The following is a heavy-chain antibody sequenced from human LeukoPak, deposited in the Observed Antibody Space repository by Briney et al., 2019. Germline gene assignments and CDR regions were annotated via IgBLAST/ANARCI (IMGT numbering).Heavy chain of an antibody. CDR3: ARESGAFSLFGF. D-gene: IGHD1-26*01. V-gene: IGHV4-4*02. CDR1: GGSIITTNW. CDR2: VHLNGAT. Sequence: SGTLSLTCAVSGGSIITTNWWSRVRPPPGKGLEWIGEVHLNGATNYNPSLESRVSMSIDKSKNQLSLKLRSVSAADTAIYYCARESGAFSLFGFWGQGTLVTVSS. J-gene: IGHJ4*02.